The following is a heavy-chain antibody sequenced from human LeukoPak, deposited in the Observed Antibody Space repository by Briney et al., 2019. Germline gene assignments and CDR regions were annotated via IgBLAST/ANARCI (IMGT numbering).Heavy chain of an antibody. D-gene: IGHD6-13*01. CDR3: ARDVGIAAAGDWFDP. Sequence: SETLSFTCTVSGGSISSYYWSWIRQPAGKGLEWIGRIYTSGSTNYNPSLKSRVTMSVDTSKNQFSLKLSSVTAADTAVYYCARDVGIAAAGDWFDPWGQGTLVTVSS. J-gene: IGHJ5*02. V-gene: IGHV4-4*07. CDR1: GGSISSYY. CDR2: IYTSGST.